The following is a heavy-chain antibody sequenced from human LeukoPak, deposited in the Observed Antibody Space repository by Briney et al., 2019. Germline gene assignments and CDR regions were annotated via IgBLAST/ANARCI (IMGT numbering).Heavy chain of an antibody. Sequence: PSETLSLTCTVSGGSISSSSYYWGWIRQPPGKGLEWIGSIYYSGSTYYNPSLKSRVTISVDTSKNQFSLKLSSVTAADTAVYYCARDRSSWSFADWGQGTLVTVSS. V-gene: IGHV4-39*02. CDR3: ARDRSSWSFAD. CDR2: IYYSGST. D-gene: IGHD6-13*01. CDR1: GGSISSSSYY. J-gene: IGHJ4*02.